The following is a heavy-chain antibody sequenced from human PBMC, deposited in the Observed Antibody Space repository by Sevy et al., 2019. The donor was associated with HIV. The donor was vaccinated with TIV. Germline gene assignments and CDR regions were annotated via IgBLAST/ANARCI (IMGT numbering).Heavy chain of an antibody. D-gene: IGHD5-18*01. Sequence: GGSLRLSCAASGFSFSIYWMSWVRQAPGKGLEWVATMKKDGSEEDYGDSVKGRFTISKDNTKNSLFLQMNSLSAEDTAVYYCVREGLRRYCYILDYWGHGTLVTVSS. CDR3: VREGLRRYCYILDY. CDR2: MKKDGSEE. V-gene: IGHV3-7*01. CDR1: GFSFSIYW. J-gene: IGHJ4*01.